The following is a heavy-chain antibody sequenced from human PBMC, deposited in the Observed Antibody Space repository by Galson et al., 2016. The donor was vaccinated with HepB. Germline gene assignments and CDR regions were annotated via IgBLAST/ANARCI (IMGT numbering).Heavy chain of an antibody. CDR3: ARGRDWSFDY. Sequence: SLRLSCAASGFTFSNYWMSWVRQAPGKGLEWVANIKPDGSEKYYVDSVKGRFTFSRDNAKNSLYLQMNSLRAEDTAVYYCARGRDWSFDYWAREPWSPSPQ. D-gene: IGHD3/OR15-3a*01. V-gene: IGHV3-7*03. CDR1: GFTFSNYW. CDR2: IKPDGSEK. J-gene: IGHJ4*02.